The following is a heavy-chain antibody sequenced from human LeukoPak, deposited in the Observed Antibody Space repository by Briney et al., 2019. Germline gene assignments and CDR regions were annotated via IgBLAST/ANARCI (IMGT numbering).Heavy chain of an antibody. V-gene: IGHV4-34*01. J-gene: IGHJ4*02. CDR1: GGSFSGYY. D-gene: IGHD6-19*01. Sequence: SETLSLTCAVYGGSFSGYYWSWIRQPPVKGLEWIGEINHSGSTNYNPSLKSRVTISVDTSKNQFSLKLSSVTAADTAVYYCARVGPRAWIRHSSGWYWDYWGQGTLVTVSS. CDR3: ARVGPRAWIRHSSGWYWDY. CDR2: INHSGST.